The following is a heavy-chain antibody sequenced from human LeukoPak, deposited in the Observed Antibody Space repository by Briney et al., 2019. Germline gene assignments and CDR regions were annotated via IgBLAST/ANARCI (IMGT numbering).Heavy chain of an antibody. CDR3: ATRSLTYYYYGMDV. J-gene: IGHJ6*02. CDR2: TYYRSKWYN. D-gene: IGHD2-15*01. Sequence: SQTLSLTCAISGDSVSSNSAAWNWIRQSPSRGLEWLGKTYYRSKWYNDYAVSVKSRITINPDTSKNQFSLKLSSVTAADTAVYYCATRSLTYYYYGMDVWGQGTTVTVSS. CDR1: GDSVSSNSAA. V-gene: IGHV6-1*01.